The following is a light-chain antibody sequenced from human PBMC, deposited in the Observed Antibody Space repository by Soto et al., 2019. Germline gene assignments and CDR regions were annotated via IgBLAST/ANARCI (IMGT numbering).Light chain of an antibody. CDR1: SSNIGKNY. CDR3: GTWDSSLSAVV. Sequence: QSVLTQPPSVSAAPGQKVTISCSGSSSNIGKNYVSWYQQLPGTAPKLLIYDNNKRPSGIPDRFSGSKSGTSATLGITGLQTGDEADYYCGTWDSSLSAVVFGGGTQLTVL. CDR2: DNN. J-gene: IGLJ2*01. V-gene: IGLV1-51*01.